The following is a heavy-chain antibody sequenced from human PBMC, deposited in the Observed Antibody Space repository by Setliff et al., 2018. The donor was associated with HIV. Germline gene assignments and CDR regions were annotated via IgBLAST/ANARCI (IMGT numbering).Heavy chain of an antibody. Sequence: GASVMVSCKASRYTFTAYYMHWVRQAPGQGLEWLGWINPNSGGTNYAQKFQGRVTMTRDTSISTAYMELSRLRSDDTAAYYCARVSSVGLAAIDYFDYWGQGTLVTVSS. J-gene: IGHJ4*02. CDR3: ARVSSVGLAAIDYFDY. CDR1: RYTFTAYY. V-gene: IGHV1-2*02. D-gene: IGHD3-10*01. CDR2: INPNSGGT.